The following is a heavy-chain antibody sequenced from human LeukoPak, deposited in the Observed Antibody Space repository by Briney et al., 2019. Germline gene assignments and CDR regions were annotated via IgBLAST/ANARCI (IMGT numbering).Heavy chain of an antibody. CDR3: ATTRGLQLYDAFDI. D-gene: IGHD6-13*01. CDR1: EYTFT. Sequence: GASVKVSCKVSEYTFTMHWVRQAPGQGLEWMGWINPNSGGTNYAQKFQGRVTMTRDTSISTAYMELSRLRSDDTAVYYCATTRGLQLYDAFDIWGQGTMVTVSS. J-gene: IGHJ3*02. V-gene: IGHV1-2*02. CDR2: INPNSGGT.